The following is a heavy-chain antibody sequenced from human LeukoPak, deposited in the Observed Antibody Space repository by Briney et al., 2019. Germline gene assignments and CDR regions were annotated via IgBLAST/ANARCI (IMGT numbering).Heavy chain of an antibody. CDR1: GFTFSSYS. J-gene: IGHJ4*02. CDR3: ARVSYDILTGYSYIDY. D-gene: IGHD3-9*01. Sequence: GGSLRLSCAASGFTFSSYSMNWVRQAPGKGLEWVSSIRSSSSYIYYADSVKGRFTISRDNAKNSLYLQMNSLGAGDTAVYYCARVSYDILTGYSYIDYWGQGTLVTVSS. CDR2: IRSSSSYI. V-gene: IGHV3-21*01.